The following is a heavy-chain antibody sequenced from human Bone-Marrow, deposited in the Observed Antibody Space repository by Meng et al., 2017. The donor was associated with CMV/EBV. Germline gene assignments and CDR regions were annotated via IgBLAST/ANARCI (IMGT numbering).Heavy chain of an antibody. Sequence: ASVKVSCKASGYTFTGYYMHWVRQAPGQGLEWMGWINPNSGGTNYAQKFQGRVTMTRDTSISTAYMELSRLRSDDTAVYYCARDGLEQISSPEITIFGVVSERWGQGTLVTVPS. D-gene: IGHD3-3*01. J-gene: IGHJ4*02. CDR3: ARDGLEQISSPEITIFGVVSER. CDR1: GYTFTGYY. CDR2: INPNSGGT. V-gene: IGHV1-2*02.